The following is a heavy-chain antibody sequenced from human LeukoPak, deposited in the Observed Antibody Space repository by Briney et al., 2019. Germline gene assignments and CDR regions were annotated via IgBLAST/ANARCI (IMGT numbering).Heavy chain of an antibody. Sequence: SETLSLTCTVSGGSISSYYWSWIRQPPGKGLEWIGYIYYSGSTNYNPSLKSRVTISVDTSKNQFSLKLSSVTAADTAVYYCARGVRYYDFWSGSPYYMDVWGKGTTVTVSS. CDR1: GGSISSYY. CDR3: ARGVRYYDFWSGSPYYMDV. CDR2: IYYSGST. D-gene: IGHD3-3*01. J-gene: IGHJ6*03. V-gene: IGHV4-59*08.